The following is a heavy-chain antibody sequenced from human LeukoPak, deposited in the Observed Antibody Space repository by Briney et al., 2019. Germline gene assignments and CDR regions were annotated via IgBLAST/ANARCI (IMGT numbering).Heavy chain of an antibody. Sequence: SETLSLTCTVSGGSISSYYWSWIRQPPGKGLEWIGYIYYSGSTNYNPSLKSRVTISVDTSKNQFSLKLSSVTAADTAVYYCARGNSLLRPRSSGWGGAFDIWGQGTMVTVSS. J-gene: IGHJ3*02. CDR1: GGSISSYY. CDR3: ARGNSLLRPRSSGWGGAFDI. D-gene: IGHD6-19*01. CDR2: IYYSGST. V-gene: IGHV4-59*01.